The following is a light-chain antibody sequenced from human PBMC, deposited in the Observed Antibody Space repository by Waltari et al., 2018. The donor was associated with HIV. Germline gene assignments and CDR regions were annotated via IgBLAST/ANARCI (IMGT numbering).Light chain of an antibody. J-gene: IGKJ1*01. Sequence: DIVMTQSPDSLVVSLGERATINCKSSQSVLYRSNNRNYLAWYQQKPGQPPKLLIYWASTRESGVPDRFSGRGSGTDFTLTISSLQAEDVAVYYCQQYYSNPWTFGQGTKVEIK. CDR3: QQYYSNPWT. CDR1: QSVLYRSNNRNY. V-gene: IGKV4-1*01. CDR2: WAS.